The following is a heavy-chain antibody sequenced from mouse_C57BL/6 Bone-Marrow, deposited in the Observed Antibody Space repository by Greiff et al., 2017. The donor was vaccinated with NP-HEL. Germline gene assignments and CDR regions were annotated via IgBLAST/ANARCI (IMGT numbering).Heavy chain of an antibody. CDR3: ARGAY. CDR1: GYAFSSYW. Sequence: LEESGAELVKPGASVKISCKASGYAFSSYWMDWVKQRPGKGLEWIGQIYPGDGDTNYNGKFKGKATLTADKSSNTAYMQFSSLTSEDSAVYFCARGAYWGQGTLVTVSA. J-gene: IGHJ3*01. V-gene: IGHV1-80*01. CDR2: IYPGDGDT.